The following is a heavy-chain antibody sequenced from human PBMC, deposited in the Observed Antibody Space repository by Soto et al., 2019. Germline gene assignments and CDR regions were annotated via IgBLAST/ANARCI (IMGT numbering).Heavy chain of an antibody. CDR3: ASQHHRIAGPDY. CDR2: ISYDGSNK. D-gene: IGHD6-13*01. CDR1: GFTFSSYA. J-gene: IGHJ4*02. V-gene: IGHV3-30-3*01. Sequence: QVQLVESGGGVVQPGRSLRLSCAASGFTFSSYAMHWVRQAPGKGLERVAVISYDGSNKYYADSVKGRFTISRDNSKNTLYLQMNSLRAEDMAVYYCASQHHRIAGPDYWGQGTLVTVSS.